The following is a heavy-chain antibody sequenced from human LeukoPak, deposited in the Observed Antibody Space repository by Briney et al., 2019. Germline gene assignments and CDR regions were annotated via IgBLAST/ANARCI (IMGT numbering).Heavy chain of an antibody. Sequence: GESLKISCKGFGYSFTSYWIGWVRQMPGKGLEWMGIIYPGDSDTRYSPSFQGQVTISADKSISTAYLQWSSLKASDTAMYYCARHRGLGYCSSTSCYDAFDIWGQGTMVTVSS. J-gene: IGHJ3*02. D-gene: IGHD2-2*01. CDR3: ARHRGLGYCSSTSCYDAFDI. CDR2: IYPGDSDT. CDR1: GYSFTSYW. V-gene: IGHV5-51*01.